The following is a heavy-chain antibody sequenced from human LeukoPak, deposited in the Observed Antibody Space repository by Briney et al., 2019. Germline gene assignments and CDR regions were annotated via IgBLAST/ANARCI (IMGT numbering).Heavy chain of an antibody. V-gene: IGHV4-31*03. D-gene: IGHD3-10*01. CDR2: IYYSGST. CDR3: ARDRSSAFDI. CDR1: GGSISSGGYY. Sequence: SQTLSLTCTVSGGSISSGGYYWGWIRQHPGKGLEWIGYIYYSGSTYYNPSLKSRVTISVDTSKNQFSLKLSSVTAADTAVYYCARDRSSAFDIWGQGTMVTVSS. J-gene: IGHJ3*02.